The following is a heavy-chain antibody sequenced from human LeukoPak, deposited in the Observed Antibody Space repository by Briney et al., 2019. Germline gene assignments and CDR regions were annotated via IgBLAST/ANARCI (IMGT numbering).Heavy chain of an antibody. D-gene: IGHD6-13*01. Sequence: GGSLRLSCAASGFTFSSYGMHWVRQAPGKGLEWVAFIRYDGSNKYYADSVKGRFTISRDNSKNTLYLQMNSPRAEDTAVYYCAKGRQEYSSSWYSDYWGQGTLVTVSS. V-gene: IGHV3-30*02. CDR2: IRYDGSNK. CDR1: GFTFSSYG. CDR3: AKGRQEYSSSWYSDY. J-gene: IGHJ4*02.